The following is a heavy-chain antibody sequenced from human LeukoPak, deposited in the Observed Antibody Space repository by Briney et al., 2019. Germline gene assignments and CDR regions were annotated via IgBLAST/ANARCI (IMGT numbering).Heavy chain of an antibody. Sequence: SGGSLRLSCAASGFTFDDYAMHWVRQAPGKGLEWVSGISWNSGSIGYADSVKGRFTISRDNAKNSLYLQMNSLRAEDTALYYCAKDRGVWRLFDAFDIWGQGTMVTVSS. CDR3: AKDRGVWRLFDAFDI. CDR1: GFTFDDYA. J-gene: IGHJ3*02. CDR2: ISWNSGSI. V-gene: IGHV3-9*01. D-gene: IGHD3-10*01.